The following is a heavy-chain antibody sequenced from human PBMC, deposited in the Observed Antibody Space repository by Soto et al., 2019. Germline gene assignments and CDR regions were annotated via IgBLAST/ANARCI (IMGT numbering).Heavy chain of an antibody. J-gene: IGHJ4*02. V-gene: IGHV3-21*01. CDR2: ISSSSSYI. CDR1: GFTFSSYS. Sequence: GGSLRLSCAASGFTFSSYSMNWVRQAPGKGLEWVSSISSSSSYIYYADSVKGRFTISRDNAKNSLYLQMNSLRVEDTAVYYCARDTYTYYYDSSGYFDYWGQGTLVTVSS. D-gene: IGHD3-22*01. CDR3: ARDTYTYYYDSSGYFDY.